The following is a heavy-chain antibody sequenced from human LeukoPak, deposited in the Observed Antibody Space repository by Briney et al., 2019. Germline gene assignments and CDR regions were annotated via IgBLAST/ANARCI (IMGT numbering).Heavy chain of an antibody. CDR3: AGPWGGGSYYGY. D-gene: IGHD1-26*01. J-gene: IGHJ4*02. CDR2: ISHGGST. Sequence: SETLSLTCAVYGGSFSDYYWSWIRQSPGKGLEWIGEISHGGSTNYNPSLKSRVTISVDTSKNQFSLKLSSVTAADTAVYYCAGPWGGGSYYGYWGQGTLVTVSS. CDR1: GGSFSDYY. V-gene: IGHV4-34*01.